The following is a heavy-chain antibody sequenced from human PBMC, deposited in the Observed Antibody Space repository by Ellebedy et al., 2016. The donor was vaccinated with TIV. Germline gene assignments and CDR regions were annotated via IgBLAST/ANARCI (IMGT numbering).Heavy chain of an antibody. J-gene: IGHJ6*02. CDR1: GFSFTSYG. CDR3: ANDMRLRGIVFGGMDV. Sequence: GGSLRLSXSASGFSFTSYGINWVRQAPGKGLEWVSGITWNSGTVGYADSVKGRFTISRDNAQNTLYLQMNSLRVEDTALYYCANDMRLRGIVFGGMDVWGQGTTVIVSS. V-gene: IGHV3-9*01. CDR2: ITWNSGTV. D-gene: IGHD3-10*01.